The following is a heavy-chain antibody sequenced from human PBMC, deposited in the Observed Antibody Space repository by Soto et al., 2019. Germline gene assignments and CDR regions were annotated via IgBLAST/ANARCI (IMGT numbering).Heavy chain of an antibody. CDR1: GGSVSNDNFY. J-gene: IGHJ5*02. Sequence: SETLSLTCTVSGGSVSNDNFYWSWIRQPPGKGLEWIGYVHSSGITNYNPSLKRRVTISVDTSRNQFSLRLSSVTAADTAVYYCARGLTMGQLPSHFDHWGQETLVTVSS. D-gene: IGHD3-16*01. CDR3: ARGLTMGQLPSHFDH. CDR2: VHSSGIT. V-gene: IGHV4-61*01.